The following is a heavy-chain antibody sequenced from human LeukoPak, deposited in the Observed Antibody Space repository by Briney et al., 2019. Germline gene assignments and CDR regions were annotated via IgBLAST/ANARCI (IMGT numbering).Heavy chain of an antibody. V-gene: IGHV1-58*02. D-gene: IGHD3-10*01. J-gene: IGHJ4*02. CDR3: AAVAGSGSYYRPDFDY. CDR1: GFTFTSSA. CDR2: IVVGSGNT. Sequence: SVKVSCKASGFTFTSSAMQWVRQARGQRLEWIGWIVVGSGNTNYAQKFQERVTITRDMSTSTAYMELSSLRSEDTAVYYCAAVAGSGSYYRPDFDYWGQGTLVTVSS.